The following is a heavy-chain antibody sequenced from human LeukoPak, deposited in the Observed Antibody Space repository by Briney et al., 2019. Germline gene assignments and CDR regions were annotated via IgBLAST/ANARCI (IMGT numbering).Heavy chain of an antibody. CDR3: VRGDSRDY. V-gene: IGHV3-21*01. D-gene: IGHD3-22*01. CDR2: INSAGSTM. CDR1: GFTFSDST. J-gene: IGHJ4*02. Sequence: GGSLRLSCAASGFTFSDSTMNWVRQASGKGLEWVASINSAGSTMHYADSVKGRLTISRDNAKNSLYLQLNSLRAEDTAVYYCVRGDSRDYWGQGTLVTVSS.